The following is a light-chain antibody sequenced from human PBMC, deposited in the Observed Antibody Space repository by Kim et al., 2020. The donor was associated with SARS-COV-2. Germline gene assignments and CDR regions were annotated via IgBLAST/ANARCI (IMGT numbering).Light chain of an antibody. CDR2: QDS. CDR1: KLGDKY. V-gene: IGLV3-1*01. CDR3: KAWDSSTVV. Sequence: SYELTQPPSVSVSPGQTASITCSGDKLGDKYACWYQQKPGQYPVLVIYQDSKRPSGIPERFSGSNSGNTATLTISGTQAMDEADYYCKAWDSSTVV. J-gene: IGLJ2*01.